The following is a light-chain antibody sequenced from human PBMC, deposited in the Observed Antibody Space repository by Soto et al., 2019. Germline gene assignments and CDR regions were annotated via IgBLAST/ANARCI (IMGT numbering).Light chain of an antibody. J-gene: IGLJ1*01. CDR1: SSDVGGYNY. CDR2: DVS. V-gene: IGLV2-14*03. Sequence: QSALTQPASVSGSPGQSITISCTGSSSDVGGYNYVSWYQQHPGKAPKLIIHDVSSRPSGVANRFSGSRSGNTASLTISGLQAEDEADYYCSSYTSGSTLYVFGPGTKLTVL. CDR3: SSYTSGSTLYV.